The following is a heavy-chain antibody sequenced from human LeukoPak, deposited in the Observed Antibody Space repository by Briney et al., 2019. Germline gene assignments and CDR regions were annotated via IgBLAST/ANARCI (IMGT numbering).Heavy chain of an antibody. J-gene: IGHJ3*02. CDR3: AKDPGPDAFDI. CDR1: GFTFGIYW. V-gene: IGHV3-23*01. CDR2: ISGSGGST. Sequence: GGSLRLSCAASGFTFGIYWMHWVRQVPGKGLEWVSAISGSGGSTYYADSVKGRFTISRGNSKNTLYLQMNSLRAEDTAVYYCAKDPGPDAFDIWGQGTMVTVSS.